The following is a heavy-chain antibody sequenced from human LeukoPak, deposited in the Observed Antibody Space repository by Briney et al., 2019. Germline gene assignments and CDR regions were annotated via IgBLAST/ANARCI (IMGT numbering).Heavy chain of an antibody. D-gene: IGHD3-10*01. J-gene: IGHJ4*02. CDR2: ISSSGDNT. V-gene: IGHV3-23*01. CDR1: GFTFSIHA. CDR3: AKDRGALGELLAIFDN. Sequence: PGGSLRLSCAASGFTFSIHAMTWVRQAPGKGPEWVSTISSSGDNTYYADSVKGRFTISRDNSKNSLYLQMDSLRAEDTAVYYCAKDRGALGELLAIFDNWGQGTLVTVSS.